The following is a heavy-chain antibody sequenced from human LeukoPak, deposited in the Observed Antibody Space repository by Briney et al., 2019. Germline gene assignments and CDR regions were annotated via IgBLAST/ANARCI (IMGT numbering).Heavy chain of an antibody. J-gene: IGHJ4*02. V-gene: IGHV3-66*01. CDR2: IYSGGST. Sequence: GGSLRLSCAASGFTVSSNYMSWVRQAPGKGLEWVSVIYSGGSTYYADSVKGRFTISRDNSKNTLYLQMNSLRAEDTAVYYCARGEMAAADRDYWGQGTLVTVSS. CDR1: GFTVSSNY. CDR3: ARGEMAAADRDY. D-gene: IGHD6-13*01.